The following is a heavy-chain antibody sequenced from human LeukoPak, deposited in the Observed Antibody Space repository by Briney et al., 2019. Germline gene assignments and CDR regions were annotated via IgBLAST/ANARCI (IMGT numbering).Heavy chain of an antibody. Sequence: ASVKVSCKASGYTFPNYGFTWVRQAPGQGLEWMGWISSYNGNTQYAQNFQGRLTLTTDTSTNTAYMDLRSLRSNDTAVYCCATPAKGAYFYYYMDVWGAGTTVTVSS. CDR1: GYTFPNYG. CDR2: ISSYNGNT. J-gene: IGHJ6*03. V-gene: IGHV1-18*01. CDR3: ATPAKGAYFYYYMDV. D-gene: IGHD2-2*01.